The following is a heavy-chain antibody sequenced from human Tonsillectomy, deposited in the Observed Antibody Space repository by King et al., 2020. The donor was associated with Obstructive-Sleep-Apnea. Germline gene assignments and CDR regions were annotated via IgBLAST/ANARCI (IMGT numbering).Heavy chain of an antibody. D-gene: IGHD3-22*01. CDR2: IDKDGRER. CDR1: GFSFSAYW. J-gene: IGHJ4*02. V-gene: IGHV3-7*01. Sequence: VQLVESGGGLVQPGGSLRLSCAASGFSFSAYWMTWVRQAPGKGLEWVAGIDKDGRERYNVDSVKGRFTVSRDNAENSMFLQMNGLRVDETAVYYCVRANYYTFEYWGQGTLVTVSS. CDR3: VRANYYTFEY.